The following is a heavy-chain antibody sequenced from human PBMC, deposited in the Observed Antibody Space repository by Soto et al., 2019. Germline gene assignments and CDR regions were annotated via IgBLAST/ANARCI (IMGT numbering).Heavy chain of an antibody. J-gene: IGHJ4*02. CDR2: IRSKAYGGTT. D-gene: IGHD3-16*01. Sequence: GGSLRLSCTASGFTFGDYAMSWFRQAPGKGLEWVGFIRSKAYGGTTEYAASVKGRFTISRDDSKSIAYLQMNSLKTEDTAVYYCTRAGHADPWLPIIMTDPLDYWGQGTLVTVSS. CDR1: GFTFGDYA. CDR3: TRAGHADPWLPIIMTDPLDY. V-gene: IGHV3-49*03.